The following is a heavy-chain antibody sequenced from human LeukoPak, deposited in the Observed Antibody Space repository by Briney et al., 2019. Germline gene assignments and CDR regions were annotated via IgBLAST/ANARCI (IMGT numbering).Heavy chain of an antibody. CDR1: GFTFSSYA. V-gene: IGHV3-23*01. CDR2: ISGSGGST. J-gene: IGHJ4*02. D-gene: IGHD3-22*01. Sequence: PGGSLRLSCAASGFTFSSYAMSWVRQAPGKGLEWVSAISGSGGSTYYADSVKGRFTISRDNSKNTLYLQMNSLRAEDTAVYYCAKVNGAYDSSGPSGDSDYWGQGTLVTVSS. CDR3: AKVNGAYDSSGPSGDSDY.